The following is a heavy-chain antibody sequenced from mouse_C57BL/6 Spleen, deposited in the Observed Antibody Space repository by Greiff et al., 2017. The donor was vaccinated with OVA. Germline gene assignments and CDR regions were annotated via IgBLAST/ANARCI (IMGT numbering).Heavy chain of an antibody. J-gene: IGHJ2*01. V-gene: IGHV14-4*01. CDR1: GFNIKDDY. Sequence: EVKLVESGAELVRPGASVKLSCTASGFNIKDDYMHWVKQRPEQGLEWIGWIDPENGDTEYASKFQGKATITADTSSNTAYLQLSSLTSEDTAVYYCTTELGRDWGQGTTLTVSS. D-gene: IGHD4-1*01. CDR2: IDPENGDT. CDR3: TTELGRD.